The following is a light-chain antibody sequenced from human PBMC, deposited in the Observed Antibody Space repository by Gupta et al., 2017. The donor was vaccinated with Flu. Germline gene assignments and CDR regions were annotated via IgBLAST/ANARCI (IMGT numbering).Light chain of an antibody. Sequence: SSVVTQPPSVSVAPGQTASITCGANNIGSKSVHWYQQKPGQAPVLVVFDDNDRPSGIPERFSGSNSDNTATLTISGVEGGDEADYYCQVGDESSNHVVFGGGTKLTVL. CDR3: QVGDESSNHVV. CDR1: NIGSKS. CDR2: DDN. V-gene: IGLV3-21*02. J-gene: IGLJ2*01.